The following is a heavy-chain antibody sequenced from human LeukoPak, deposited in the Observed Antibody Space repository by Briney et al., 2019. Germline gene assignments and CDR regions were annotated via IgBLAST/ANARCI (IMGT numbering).Heavy chain of an antibody. D-gene: IGHD7-27*01. CDR2: ISTSSTNT. V-gene: IGHV1-18*01. Sequence: ASVKDTCKTSGYTLTNYGFSWMRQATGQGLEWMGWISTSSTNTKYAQNFQGRVTMTTDTSRSTAYMELRSLRSDDTAVYYCARDKDWGLEYWGQGTLVTVSS. CDR3: ARDKDWGLEY. J-gene: IGHJ4*02. CDR1: GYTLTNYG.